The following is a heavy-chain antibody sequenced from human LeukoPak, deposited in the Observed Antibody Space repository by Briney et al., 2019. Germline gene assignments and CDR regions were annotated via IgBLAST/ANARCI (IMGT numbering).Heavy chain of an antibody. CDR3: ARGVDPAAYDY. J-gene: IGHJ4*02. CDR1: GYSISSSNW. CDR2: IYYGGST. V-gene: IGHV4-28*03. D-gene: IGHD2-2*01. Sequence: PSETLSLTCAVSGYSISSSNWWGWIRQPPGKGLEWIGYIYYGGSTYYNPSLKSRVTMSVDTSKNQVSLKLSCVTAADTAVYYCARGVDPAAYDYWGQGTLVTVSS.